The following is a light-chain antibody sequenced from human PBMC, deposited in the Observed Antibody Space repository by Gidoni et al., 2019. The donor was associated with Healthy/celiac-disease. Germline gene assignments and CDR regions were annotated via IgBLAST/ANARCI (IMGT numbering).Light chain of an antibody. V-gene: IGLV3-1*01. CDR3: QAWDSI. J-gene: IGLJ2*01. CDR2: QDS. CDR1: KLGDKY. Sequence: SYELTQPPSVSVSPGQTASITCSGDKLGDKYACWYQQKPGQSPVLVIYQDSKRPSGLPERFSGSNSGNTATLTISGTQAMDEADYYCQAWDSIFGGGTKLTVL.